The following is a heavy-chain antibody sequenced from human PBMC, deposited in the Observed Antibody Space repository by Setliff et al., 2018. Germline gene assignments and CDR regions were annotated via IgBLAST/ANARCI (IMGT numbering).Heavy chain of an antibody. J-gene: IGHJ3*01. CDR2: ISSYNAVA. CDR3: SISTLSICSGGSCPNAFDL. CDR1: GHIFSSYG. D-gene: IGHD2-15*01. V-gene: IGHV1-18*01. Sequence: ASVTVSCKTSGHIFSSYGITWVRQAPGQGLEWMGWISSYNAVANYAQNFQGRVTMTKDTSARAAYMELTSLRSDDTAMYFCSISTLSICSGGSCPNAFDLWGQGTMVTVSS.